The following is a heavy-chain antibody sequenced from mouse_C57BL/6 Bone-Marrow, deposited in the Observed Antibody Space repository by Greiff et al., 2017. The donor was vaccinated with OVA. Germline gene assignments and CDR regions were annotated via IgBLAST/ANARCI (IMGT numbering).Heavy chain of an antibody. V-gene: IGHV1-18*01. Sequence: EVKLQQSGPELVKPGASVKIPCKASGYTFTDYNMDWVKQSHGQSLEWIGDINPNNGGTIYNQKFKGKATLTVDKSSSTAYMELRSLTSEDTAVYYCARWTAQDTRAMDYWGQGTSVTVSS. CDR2: INPNNGGT. CDR3: ARWTAQDTRAMDY. J-gene: IGHJ4*01. CDR1: GYTFTDYN. D-gene: IGHD3-2*02.